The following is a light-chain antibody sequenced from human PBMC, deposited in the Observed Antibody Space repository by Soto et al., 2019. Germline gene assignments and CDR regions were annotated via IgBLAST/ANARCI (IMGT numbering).Light chain of an antibody. Sequence: IQMTQYPSTLSASVGDRVTMTCRASQSISTSLAWYQHKPGKAPKLLIYKASTLQSGVPSRFSGSGSGTEFTLTISSLQPEDFATYYCQQLRTFGQGTKVDIK. V-gene: IGKV1-5*03. CDR2: KAS. J-gene: IGKJ1*01. CDR1: QSISTS. CDR3: QQLRT.